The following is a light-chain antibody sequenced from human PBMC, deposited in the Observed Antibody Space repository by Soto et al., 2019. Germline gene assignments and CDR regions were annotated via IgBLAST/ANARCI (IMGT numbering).Light chain of an antibody. CDR2: EVT. V-gene: IGLV2-8*01. J-gene: IGLJ3*02. Sequence: QSALTQPPSASGSPVQSVTISCTGTSSDIVAYNYVSWYQQHPGKVPKLMIYEVTKRPSGVPDRFSGSQSGNPASLTVSGLQAEDEADYYCSSYAGGNNFVFGGGTKLTVL. CDR3: SSYAGGNNFV. CDR1: SSDIVAYNY.